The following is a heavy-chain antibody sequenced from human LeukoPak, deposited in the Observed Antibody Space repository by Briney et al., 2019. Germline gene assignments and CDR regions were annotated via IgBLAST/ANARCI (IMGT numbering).Heavy chain of an antibody. J-gene: IGHJ4*02. D-gene: IGHD3-9*01. V-gene: IGHV3-33*01. CDR2: IWYDGGNK. CDR1: GFSFSSYG. Sequence: TGRSPRLSCAASGFSFSSYGMHWVRQAPGKGLEWVAVIWYDGGNKYYADSVMGRFTISRDNSKNTLYLQMNSLRAEDTAVYYCARDVQSQLRYFDWLLNSWGQGTLVTVSS. CDR3: ARDVQSQLRYFDWLLNS.